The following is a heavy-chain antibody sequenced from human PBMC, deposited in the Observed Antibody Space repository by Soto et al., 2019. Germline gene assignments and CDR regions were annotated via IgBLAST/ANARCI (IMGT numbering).Heavy chain of an antibody. D-gene: IGHD1-26*01. J-gene: IGHJ4*02. Sequence: SETLSLTCAVSGGSISSGGYSWSWIRQPPGKGLEWIGYIYHSGSTYYNPSLKSRVTISVDRSKNQFSLKLSSVTAADTAVYYCARDFRGSYFDYWGQGTLVTVSS. CDR1: GGSISSGGYS. V-gene: IGHV4-30-2*01. CDR3: ARDFRGSYFDY. CDR2: IYHSGST.